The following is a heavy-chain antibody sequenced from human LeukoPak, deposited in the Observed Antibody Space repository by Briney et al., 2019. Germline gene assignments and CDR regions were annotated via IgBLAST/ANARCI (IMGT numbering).Heavy chain of an antibody. D-gene: IGHD2-15*01. CDR1: GFTFDDYA. V-gene: IGHV3-9*03. CDR3: AKDMVVVAATYAFDI. Sequence: AGGSLRLSCAASGFTFDDYAMHWVRQAPGKGLEWVSGINWNSGSIGYADSVKGRFTISRDNAKNSLYLQMNSLRAEDMALYYCAKDMVVVAATYAFDIWGQGTMVTVSS. CDR2: INWNSGSI. J-gene: IGHJ3*02.